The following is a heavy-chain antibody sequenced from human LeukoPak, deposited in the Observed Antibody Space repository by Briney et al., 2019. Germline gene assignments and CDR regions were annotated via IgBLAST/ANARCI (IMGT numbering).Heavy chain of an antibody. J-gene: IGHJ4*02. V-gene: IGHV4-31*11. Sequence: SETLSLTCAVSGGSISSGGYYWSWIRQPPGKGLEWIGEINHSGSTNYNPSLKSRVTISVDTSKNQFSLKLSSVTAADTAVYYCARRGWGGPIAVAGFDYWGQGTLVTVSS. CDR1: GGSISSGGYY. CDR3: ARRGWGGPIAVAGFDY. D-gene: IGHD6-19*01. CDR2: INHSGST.